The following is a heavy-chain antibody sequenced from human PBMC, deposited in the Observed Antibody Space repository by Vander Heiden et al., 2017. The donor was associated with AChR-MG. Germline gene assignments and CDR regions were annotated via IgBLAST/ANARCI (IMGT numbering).Heavy chain of an antibody. Sequence: QVQLQESGPGLVKPSETLSLTCTVSGGSISSYYWSWIRQPAGKGLEWIGRIYTSGSTNYNPSFKSRVTMSVDTSKNQFSLKLSSVTAADTAVYYCARDLTGVVVPAAIYVDPWGQGTLVTVSS. CDR1: GGSISSYY. CDR3: ARDLTGVVVPAAIYVDP. V-gene: IGHV4-4*07. J-gene: IGHJ5*02. CDR2: IYTSGST. D-gene: IGHD2-2*02.